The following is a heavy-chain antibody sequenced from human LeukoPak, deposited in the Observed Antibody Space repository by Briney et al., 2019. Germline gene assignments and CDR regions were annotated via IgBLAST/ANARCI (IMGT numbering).Heavy chain of an antibody. J-gene: IGHJ4*02. V-gene: IGHV4-59*08. CDR3: ARRGSGWEVYYFVY. Sequence: SETLSLTCTVSGGSISSYYWSWIRQPAGKGLEWIGSIYHSGSTYYNPSLKSRVTISVDTSKNQFSLKLSSVTAADTAVYYCARRGSGWEVYYFVYWGQGTLVTVSS. CDR2: IYHSGST. D-gene: IGHD6-19*01. CDR1: GGSISSYY.